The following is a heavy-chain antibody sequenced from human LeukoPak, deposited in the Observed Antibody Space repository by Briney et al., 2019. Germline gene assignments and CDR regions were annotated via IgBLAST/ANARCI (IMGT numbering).Heavy chain of an antibody. J-gene: IGHJ4*02. CDR2: ISGSGGST. Sequence: PGGSLRLSCAASGVTFSSYAMSWVRQAPGKGLEWVSAISGSGGSTYYADSVKGRFTISRDNSKNTLYLQMNSLRAEDTAVYYCAKGQYCSGGSCPDYYFDYWGQGTLVTVSS. CDR3: AKGQYCSGGSCPDYYFDY. CDR1: GVTFSSYA. V-gene: IGHV3-23*01. D-gene: IGHD2-15*01.